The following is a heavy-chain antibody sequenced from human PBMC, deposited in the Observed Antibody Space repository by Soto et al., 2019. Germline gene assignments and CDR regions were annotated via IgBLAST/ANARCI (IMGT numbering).Heavy chain of an antibody. J-gene: IGHJ4*02. CDR2: INHSGST. CDR1: GGSFSGYY. Sequence: SQTLSLTCAVYGGSFSGYYWSWIRQPPGKGLEWIGEINHSGSTNYNPSLKSRVTISVDTSKNQFSLKLSSVTAADTAVYYCARVRITIFGVVIGPFDYWGQGTLVTGS. CDR3: ARVRITIFGVVIGPFDY. D-gene: IGHD3-3*01. V-gene: IGHV4-34*01.